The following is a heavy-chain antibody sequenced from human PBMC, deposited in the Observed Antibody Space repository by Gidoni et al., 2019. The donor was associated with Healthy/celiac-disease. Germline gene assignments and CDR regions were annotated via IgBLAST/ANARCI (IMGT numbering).Heavy chain of an antibody. V-gene: IGHV3-48*02. CDR1: GVPFISYR. J-gene: IGHJ3*02. CDR2: ISSSSITI. D-gene: IGHD3-22*01. CDR3: ARTPNLYYYDSSGDAFDI. Sequence: EVQLVESGGGLVQHGWSLRLSCAASGVPFISYRRNWVSQAPGKGPEWVSYISSSSITIYYADSVKGRLTISRDNAKNSLYLQMNSLRDEDTAVYYCARTPNLYYYDSSGDAFDIWGQGTMVTVSS.